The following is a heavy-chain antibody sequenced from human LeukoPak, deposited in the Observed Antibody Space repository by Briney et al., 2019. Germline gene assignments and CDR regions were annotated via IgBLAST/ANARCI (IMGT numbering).Heavy chain of an antibody. D-gene: IGHD1-1*01. CDR1: GFPFRSYW. Sequence: PGGVLKISFSASGFPFRSYWMPWVRPAPGKGLVWVSRINSDGSSTSYADSVKGRFTISRDNAKNTLYLQMNSLRAEDTAVYYCARRGWNQRPLDYWGQGTLVTVSS. V-gene: IGHV3-74*01. CDR3: ARRGWNQRPLDY. CDR2: INSDGSST. J-gene: IGHJ4*02.